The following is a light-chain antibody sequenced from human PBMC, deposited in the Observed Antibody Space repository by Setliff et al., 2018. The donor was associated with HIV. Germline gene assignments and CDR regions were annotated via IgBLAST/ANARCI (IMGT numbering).Light chain of an antibody. J-gene: IGLJ2*01. V-gene: IGLV2-14*04. Sequence: SSDVGGYDYVSWYQQYPGKAPKLLIFDVSHRRSGISNRFSGSKSDNTASLTISGLQPEDEADYYCCSYTTSNNGVVFGGGTQLTVL. CDR3: CSYTTSNNGVV. CDR1: SSDVGGYDY. CDR2: DVS.